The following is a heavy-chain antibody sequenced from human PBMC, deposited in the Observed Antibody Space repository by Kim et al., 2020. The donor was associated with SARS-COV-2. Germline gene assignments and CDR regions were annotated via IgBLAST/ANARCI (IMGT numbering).Heavy chain of an antibody. V-gene: IGHV3-23*01. D-gene: IGHD2-21*02. CDR3: AKDTMAVTAGIGYLFGMDV. CDR2: ITGSGGGT. J-gene: IGHJ6*02. Sequence: GGSLRLSCAASGVTFSNYAMSWVRQAPGKGLEWVSSITGSGGGTYYADFVQGRFTISIDNSKRTLYLQMNGLRAEDTAIYYCAKDTMAVTAGIGYLFGMDVWGQGTTVTVSS. CDR1: GVTFSNYA.